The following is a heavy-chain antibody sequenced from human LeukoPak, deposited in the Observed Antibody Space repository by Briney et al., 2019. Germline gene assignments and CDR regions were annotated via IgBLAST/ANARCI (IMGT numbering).Heavy chain of an antibody. J-gene: IGHJ4*02. CDR3: ASSHVGSGSYSPYFDY. V-gene: IGHV4-4*07. Sequence: SETLPLTCSVSGGSISSYYWSWIRQPAGKGLEWIGRIYTSGSTNYNPSLKSRVTMSVDTSKNQFSLKLSSVTAADTAVYYCASSHVGSGSYSPYFDYWGQGTLVTVSS. CDR1: GGSISSYY. D-gene: IGHD3-10*01. CDR2: IYTSGST.